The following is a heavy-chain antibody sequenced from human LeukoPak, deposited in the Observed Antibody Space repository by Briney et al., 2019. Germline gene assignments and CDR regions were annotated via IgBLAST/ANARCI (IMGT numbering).Heavy chain of an antibody. CDR3: ARNFDS. D-gene: IGHD2/OR15-2a*01. J-gene: IGHJ4*02. CDR1: GFTFTSYT. CDR2: ITSSSSTI. Sequence: GGSLRLSRAASGFTFTSYTMNWVLQAPGKGLEWVSYITSSSSTIYYADSVKGRFTMSRDNAENSLYLQMNSLRAEDTAVYYCARNFDSWGQGTLVTVSS. V-gene: IGHV3-48*01.